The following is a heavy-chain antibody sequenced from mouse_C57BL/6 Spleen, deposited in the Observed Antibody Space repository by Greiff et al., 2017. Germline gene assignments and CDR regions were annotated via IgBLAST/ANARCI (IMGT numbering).Heavy chain of an antibody. Sequence: EVKLQESGPELVKPGASVKIPCKASGYTFTDYNMAWVKQSHGKSLEWIGDINPNNGGTIYNQKFKGKATLTVDKSYSTAYMELRSLTSEDTAVYYCARWGDDRAMDYWGQGTSVTVSS. CDR2: INPNNGGT. CDR1: GYTFTDYN. D-gene: IGHD2-2*01. CDR3: ARWGDDRAMDY. J-gene: IGHJ4*01. V-gene: IGHV1-18*01.